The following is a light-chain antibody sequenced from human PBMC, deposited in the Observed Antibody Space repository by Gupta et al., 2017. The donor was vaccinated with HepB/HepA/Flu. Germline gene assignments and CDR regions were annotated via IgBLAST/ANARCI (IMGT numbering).Light chain of an antibody. CDR3: QLYNSYLS. Sequence: DIQMTQSPSTLSASVGDRVTITCRASQTISIWLAWYQQKPGEAPKLLIYRASSLQTGVPSRFSGSGSGTEFTLTISSLQPDDFATYYCQLYNSYLSFGPGTKVDIK. CDR2: RAS. V-gene: IGKV1-5*03. J-gene: IGKJ3*01. CDR1: QTISIW.